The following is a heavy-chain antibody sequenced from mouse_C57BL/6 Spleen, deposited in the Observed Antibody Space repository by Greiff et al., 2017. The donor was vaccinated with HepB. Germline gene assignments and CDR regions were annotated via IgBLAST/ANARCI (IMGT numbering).Heavy chain of an antibody. Sequence: VQLQQPGTELVKPGASVKLSCKASGYTFTSYWMHWVKQRPGQGLEWIGNINPSNGGTNYNEKFKSKATLTVDKSSSTAYMQLSSLTSEVSAVYYCARNGYYTHWYFDVWGTGTTVTVSS. CDR1: GYTFTSYW. J-gene: IGHJ1*03. V-gene: IGHV1-53*01. CDR2: INPSNGGT. D-gene: IGHD2-3*01. CDR3: ARNGYYTHWYFDV.